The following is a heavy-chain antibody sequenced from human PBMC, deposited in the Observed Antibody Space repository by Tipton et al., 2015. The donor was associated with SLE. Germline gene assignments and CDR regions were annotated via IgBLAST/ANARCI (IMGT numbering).Heavy chain of an antibody. D-gene: IGHD2-15*01. Sequence: TLSLTCAVSGYSISSGYYWGWIRQPPGKGLEWIGSIYHSGSTYYNPSLKSRVTISVDTSKNQFSLKLSSVTAADTAVYYCARVVPYGSHCSVCSCYSDAFDIWGQGTMVTVSS. J-gene: IGHJ3*02. CDR2: IYHSGST. CDR1: GYSISSGYY. CDR3: ARVVPYGSHCSVCSCYSDAFDI. V-gene: IGHV4-38-2*01.